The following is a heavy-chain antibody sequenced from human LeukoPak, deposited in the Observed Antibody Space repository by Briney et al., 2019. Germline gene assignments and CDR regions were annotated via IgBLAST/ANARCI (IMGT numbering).Heavy chain of an antibody. D-gene: IGHD4-17*01. J-gene: IGHJ3*02. V-gene: IGHV4-59*01. CDR1: GDSIGYYY. Sequence: SETLSLTCTVSGDSIGYYYWSWIRQPPGKGLERIGYIYYTGSTDYNPSLKSRVTISVDTSKNQFSLKLSSMTAADTAVYYCARGPTVTNDAFDIWGQGTMVTVSS. CDR3: ARGPTVTNDAFDI. CDR2: IYYTGST.